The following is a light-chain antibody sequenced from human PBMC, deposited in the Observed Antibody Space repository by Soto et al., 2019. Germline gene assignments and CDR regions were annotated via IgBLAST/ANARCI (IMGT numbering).Light chain of an antibody. CDR3: QQYYSSPPT. V-gene: IGKV4-1*01. CDR1: QSILYSSNNNNY. Sequence: DILLTQSPDSLAVSLGERATINCKSSQSILYSSNNNNYLSWYQQKLGQPPKLLIYWASTRESGVPDRFSGAGSGTDFTLTISSLQAEYVAVYYCQQYYSSPPTFGQGTKLEI. J-gene: IGKJ2*01. CDR2: WAS.